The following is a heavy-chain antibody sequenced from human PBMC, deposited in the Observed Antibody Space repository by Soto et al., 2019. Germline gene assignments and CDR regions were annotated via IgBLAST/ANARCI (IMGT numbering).Heavy chain of an antibody. Sequence: SETLSLTCTVSGGSISSYYWSWIRQPPGKGLEWIGYIYYSGSTNYNPSLKSRVTISVDTSKNQFSLKLSSVTAADTAVYYCARGRKARGYCSGGSCYSYLTWFDPWGQGTLVTVSS. D-gene: IGHD2-15*01. CDR2: IYYSGST. CDR1: GGSISSYY. J-gene: IGHJ5*02. CDR3: ARGRKARGYCSGGSCYSYLTWFDP. V-gene: IGHV4-59*12.